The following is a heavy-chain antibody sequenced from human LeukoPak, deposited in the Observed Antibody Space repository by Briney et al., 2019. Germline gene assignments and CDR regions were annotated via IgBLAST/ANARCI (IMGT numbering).Heavy chain of an antibody. Sequence: SETLSLIYTVSGGSISSSSYYSGWIRQPPGKGLEWIGSIYYSGSTYYNPSLKSRVTISVDTSKNLFSLKLSSVTAADTAVYYCASDKSGIAFDYCGQGTLVTVSS. CDR3: ASDKSGIAFDY. J-gene: IGHJ4*02. CDR2: IYYSGST. D-gene: IGHD2-21*01. CDR1: GGSISSSSYY. V-gene: IGHV4-39*07.